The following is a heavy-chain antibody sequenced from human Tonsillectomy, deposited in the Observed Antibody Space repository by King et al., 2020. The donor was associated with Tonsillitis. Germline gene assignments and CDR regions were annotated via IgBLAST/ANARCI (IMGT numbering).Heavy chain of an antibody. CDR3: ARRDGALDYYYYGMDV. J-gene: IGHJ6*02. CDR2: ISFDGSNK. V-gene: IGHV3-30-3*01. D-gene: IGHD4-17*01. Sequence: VQLVESGGGVVQPGRSLRLSCAASGFTFISFAMHGVRQAPGKGLEWVADISFDGSNKYYADSVKGRFTISRDNSKNTLYLQMNSLRTEGTAVYYCARRDGALDYYYYGMDVWGQGTTVTVSS. CDR1: GFTFISFA.